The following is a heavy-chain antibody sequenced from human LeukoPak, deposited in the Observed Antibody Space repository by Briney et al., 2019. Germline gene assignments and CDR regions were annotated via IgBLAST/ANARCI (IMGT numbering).Heavy chain of an antibody. CDR3: ARDGEDYYDSSGYYYGY. D-gene: IGHD3-22*01. V-gene: IGHV3-48*01. Sequence: GSLRLSCAASGFTFSSYSMNWVRQAPGKGLEWVSYISSRSSTIYYADSVKGRFTISRDNAKKSLYLQMNSLRAEDTAVYYCARDGEDYYDSSGYYYGYWGQGTLVTVSS. CDR1: GFTFSSYS. J-gene: IGHJ4*02. CDR2: ISSRSSTI.